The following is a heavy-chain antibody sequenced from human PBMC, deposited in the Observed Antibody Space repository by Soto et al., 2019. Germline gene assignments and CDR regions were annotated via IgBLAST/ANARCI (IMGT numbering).Heavy chain of an antibody. V-gene: IGHV3-23*01. CDR1: GFTFNNYA. D-gene: IGHD6-19*01. CDR3: ARVVQQWLAYYFDS. CDR2: ISGSGVST. J-gene: IGHJ4*01. Sequence: VGSLRLSCAASGFTFNNYAMSWVRQAPGKGLQWVSVISGSGVSTYYADSVKGRFTIYRDNSENTVYLQMNSLRAEDTAVYYCARVVQQWLAYYFDSWGHGTLVTVSS.